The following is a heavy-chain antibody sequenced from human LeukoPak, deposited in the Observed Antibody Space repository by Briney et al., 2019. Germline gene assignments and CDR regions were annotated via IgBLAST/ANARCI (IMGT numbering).Heavy chain of an antibody. CDR2: ISGSGGST. D-gene: IGHD3-16*01. CDR1: GFTFSSYA. V-gene: IGHV3-23*01. CDR3: ARDYYDGGAIFFDY. J-gene: IGHJ4*02. Sequence: GGSLRLSCAASGFTFSSYAMSWVRQAPGKGLEWVSAISGSGGSTYYADSVKGRFTISRDNSKNTLYLQMNSLRAEDTAVYYCARDYYDGGAIFFDYWGQGTLVTVSS.